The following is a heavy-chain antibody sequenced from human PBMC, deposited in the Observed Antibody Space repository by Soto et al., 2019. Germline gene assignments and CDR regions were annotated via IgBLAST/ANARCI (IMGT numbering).Heavy chain of an antibody. CDR1: GFTVSNTY. Sequence: PGGSLRLSCAASGFTVSNTYMSWVRQTPGKGLEWVSIIYANGGTYYADSVKGRCTISRDNSKNTVYLQMNSLRAEDTAVYYCARRFIAVSGEDYWGQGTLVTV. J-gene: IGHJ4*02. CDR3: ARRFIAVSGEDY. CDR2: IYANGGT. V-gene: IGHV3-66*04. D-gene: IGHD6-19*01.